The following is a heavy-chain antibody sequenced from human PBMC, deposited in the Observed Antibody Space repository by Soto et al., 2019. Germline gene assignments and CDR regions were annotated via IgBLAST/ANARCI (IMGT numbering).Heavy chain of an antibody. Sequence: GGSLRLSCAASGFTFSSYAMSWVRQAPGKGLEWVSAISGSGGSTYYADSVKGRFTISRDNSKNTLYLQMNSLRAEDTAVYYCAKDRHGFGELLPFDYWGQGTLVTVSS. CDR3: AKDRHGFGELLPFDY. CDR1: GFTFSSYA. CDR2: ISGSGGST. V-gene: IGHV3-23*01. D-gene: IGHD3-10*01. J-gene: IGHJ4*02.